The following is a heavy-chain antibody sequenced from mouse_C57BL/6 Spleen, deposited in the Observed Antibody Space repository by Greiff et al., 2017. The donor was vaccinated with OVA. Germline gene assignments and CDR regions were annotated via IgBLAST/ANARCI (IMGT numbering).Heavy chain of an antibody. Sequence: QVQLQQSGAELVRPGTSVKLSCKASGYTFTSYWMHWVKQRPGQGLEWIGVIDPSDSYTNYNQKFKGKATLTVDTSSSTAYMQLSSLTSEDSAVYYCAAWLLQAMDYWGQGTSVTVSS. V-gene: IGHV1-59*01. J-gene: IGHJ4*01. CDR3: AAWLLQAMDY. CDR1: GYTFTSYW. CDR2: IDPSDSYT. D-gene: IGHD2-3*01.